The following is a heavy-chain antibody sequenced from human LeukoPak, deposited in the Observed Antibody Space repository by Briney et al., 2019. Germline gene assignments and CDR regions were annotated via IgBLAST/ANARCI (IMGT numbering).Heavy chain of an antibody. CDR2: TYYASKWYK. Sequence: SQTLSLTCAISGDSVSRSSATWHWIRQSPSRGLEWLGRTYYASKWYKDYAVSGNGRLIINPDTSGNQFSLQLNSVVPEDTAVYYCARHVWNAARSFDFWGQGILVTVSS. V-gene: IGHV6-1*01. D-gene: IGHD1-1*01. CDR1: GDSVSRSSAT. J-gene: IGHJ4*02. CDR3: ARHVWNAARSFDF.